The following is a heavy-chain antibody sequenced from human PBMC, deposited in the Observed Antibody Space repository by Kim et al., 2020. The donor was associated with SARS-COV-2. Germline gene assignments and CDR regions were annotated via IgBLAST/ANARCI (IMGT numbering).Heavy chain of an antibody. Sequence: SVKVSCKASGGTFSSYAINWVRQAPGQGLEWMGGIIPIFGTTNYSQKFQGRVTITADESTSTAYMELSSLRSEDTAVYYCVHPRKGAISTPFFDCWGQGTLVTVSS. D-gene: IGHD2-2*02. CDR2: IIPIFGTT. CDR1: GGTFSSYA. V-gene: IGHV1-69*13. J-gene: IGHJ4*02. CDR3: VHPRKGAISTPFFDC.